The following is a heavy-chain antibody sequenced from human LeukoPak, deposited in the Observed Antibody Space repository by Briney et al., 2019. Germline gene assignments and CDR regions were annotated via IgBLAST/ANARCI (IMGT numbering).Heavy chain of an antibody. CDR1: GFTFSSYG. D-gene: IGHD3-16*02. J-gene: IGHJ4*02. CDR2: IWYDGSNK. V-gene: IGHV3-33*01. CDR3: AREESLYAYFDY. Sequence: GRSLRLSCAASGFTFSSYGMHRVRQAPGKGLEWVAVIWYDGSNKYYADSVKGRFTISRDNSKNTLYLQMNSLRAEDTAVYYCAREESLYAYFDYWGQGTLVTVSS.